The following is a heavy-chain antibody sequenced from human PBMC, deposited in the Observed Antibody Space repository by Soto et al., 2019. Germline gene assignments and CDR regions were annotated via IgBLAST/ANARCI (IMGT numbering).Heavy chain of an antibody. CDR2: INPSGGST. CDR1: GCTLTSSY. V-gene: IGHV1-46*01. Sequence: GASVKVSCKASGCTLTSSYMHWVRQAPGQGLEWMGIINPSGGSTSYAQKFQGRVTITADESTSTAYMELSSLRSEDTAVYYCARDRYPYYYDSSGYPAYDYWGQGTLVTVSS. D-gene: IGHD3-22*01. J-gene: IGHJ4*02. CDR3: ARDRYPYYYDSSGYPAYDY.